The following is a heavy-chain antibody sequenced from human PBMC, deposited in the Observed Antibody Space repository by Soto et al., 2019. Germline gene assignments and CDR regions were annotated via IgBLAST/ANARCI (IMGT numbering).Heavy chain of an antibody. D-gene: IGHD6-19*01. Sequence: GGSLRLSCAASGFTFSSYGMHWVRQAPGKGLEWVAVIWYDGSNKYYADSVKGRFTISRDNSKNTLYLQMNSLRAEDTAVYYCASLIAVAGTHDAFDIWGQGTMVTVSS. J-gene: IGHJ3*02. CDR3: ASLIAVAGTHDAFDI. V-gene: IGHV3-33*01. CDR1: GFTFSSYG. CDR2: IWYDGSNK.